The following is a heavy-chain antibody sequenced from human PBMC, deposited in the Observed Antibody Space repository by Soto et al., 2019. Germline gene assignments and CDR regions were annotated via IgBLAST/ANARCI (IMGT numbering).Heavy chain of an antibody. CDR2: INHSGST. Sequence: SETLSLTCAVYGGSFSGYYWSWIRQPPGKGLEWIGEINHSGSTNYNPSLKSRVTIPVDTSKNQFSLKLSSVTAADTAVYYCASKAGYSGYDYGPAFDIWGQGTMVTVSS. CDR3: ASKAGYSGYDYGPAFDI. D-gene: IGHD5-12*01. CDR1: GGSFSGYY. V-gene: IGHV4-34*01. J-gene: IGHJ3*02.